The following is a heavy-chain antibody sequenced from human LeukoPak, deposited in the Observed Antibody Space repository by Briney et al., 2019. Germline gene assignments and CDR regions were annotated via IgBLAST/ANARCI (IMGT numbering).Heavy chain of an antibody. CDR3: ATGSGWYSPDY. CDR2: IVVGSGNT. D-gene: IGHD6-19*01. CDR1: GFTFTSSP. J-gene: IGHJ4*02. V-gene: IGHV1-58*01. Sequence: SVKVSCKASGFTFTSSPLQWVRQPRGQRLEWIGWIVVGSGNTSYAQNFQEGVTITRDMSTNTAYMELSSLRSEDTAVYYCATGSGWYSPDYWGQGTLVTVSS.